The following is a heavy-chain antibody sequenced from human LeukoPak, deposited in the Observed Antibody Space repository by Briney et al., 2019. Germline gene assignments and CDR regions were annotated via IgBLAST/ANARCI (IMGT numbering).Heavy chain of an antibody. Sequence: GGSLRLSCAASGNYWMHWVRQAPGKGLVWVSHSNSDGSWTSYADSVKGRFTISKANAKNTVCLQMNNLRAEDPAVYYCVSFYETYWGRGNLVTVSS. CDR1: GNYW. D-gene: IGHD2-2*01. CDR2: SNSDGSWT. V-gene: IGHV3-74*01. CDR3: VSFYETY. J-gene: IGHJ4*02.